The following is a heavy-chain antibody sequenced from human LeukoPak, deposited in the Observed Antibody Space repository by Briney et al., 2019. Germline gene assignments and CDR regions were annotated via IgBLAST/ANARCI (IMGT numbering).Heavy chain of an antibody. J-gene: IGHJ4*02. CDR1: GFTFSSFA. Sequence: GGSLRLSCAASGFTFSSFAMSWVRQAPGKGLEWVSGVSGNGGGRYYADSLKGRFTISRDNARNTLDLQMNSLRAEDTAVYYCARGDTMIVVVRLYYWGQGTLVTVSS. D-gene: IGHD3-22*01. CDR2: VSGNGGGR. CDR3: ARGDTMIVVVRLYY. V-gene: IGHV3-23*01.